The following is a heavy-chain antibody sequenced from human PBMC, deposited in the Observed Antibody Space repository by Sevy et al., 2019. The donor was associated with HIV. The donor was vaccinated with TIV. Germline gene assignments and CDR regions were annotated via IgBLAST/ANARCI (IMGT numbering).Heavy chain of an antibody. J-gene: IGHJ4*02. D-gene: IGHD1-26*01. CDR1: GGSITSLY. CDR3: AGENAWGRGYS. CDR2: IYYNGHI. V-gene: IGHV4-59*08. Sequence: SETLSLTCTVSGGSITSLYWNWIRQPPGKGLEWIAIIYYNGHINYRPSLKSRVTLSLDTSKNQFSLRLSSVTAADTAMYYCAGENAWGRGYSWGQGTLVTVSS.